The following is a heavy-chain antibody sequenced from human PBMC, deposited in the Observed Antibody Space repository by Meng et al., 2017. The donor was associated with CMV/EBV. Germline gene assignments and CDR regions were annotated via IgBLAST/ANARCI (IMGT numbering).Heavy chain of an antibody. Sequence: GESLKISCAASGFTFSSYWMHWVRQAPGKGLVWVSRINSDGSSTSYADSVKGRFTISRDNAKNTLYLQMNSLRAEDTAVYYYARVGLLYLGHDAFDIWGQGTMVTVSS. CDR3: ARVGLLYLGHDAFDI. J-gene: IGHJ3*02. V-gene: IGHV3-74*01. CDR1: GFTFSSYW. D-gene: IGHD2-2*02. CDR2: INSDGSST.